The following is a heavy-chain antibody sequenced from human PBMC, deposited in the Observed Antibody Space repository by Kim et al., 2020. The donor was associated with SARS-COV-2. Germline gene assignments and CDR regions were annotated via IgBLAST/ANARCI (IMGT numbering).Heavy chain of an antibody. Sequence: NPSLKSRVTISVDTSKNQFSLKLSSVTAADTAVYYCARAAGMIVVVDFDFWGQGTLVTVSS. V-gene: IGHV4-39*01. CDR3: ARAAGMIVVVDFDF. D-gene: IGHD3-22*01. J-gene: IGHJ4*02.